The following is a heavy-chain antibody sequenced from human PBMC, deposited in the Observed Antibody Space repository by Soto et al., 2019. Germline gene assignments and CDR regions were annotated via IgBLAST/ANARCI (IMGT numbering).Heavy chain of an antibody. Sequence: ASVKVSCKASGYTFTSYGISWVRQAPGQGLEWMGIINPISGSTSYAQKFQGRVTMTRDTSTSTVYMELSSLRSEDTAVYYCARDGSRYSGSDSWGPGPLVTVSS. CDR1: GYTFTSYG. CDR2: INPISGST. V-gene: IGHV1-46*03. CDR3: ARDGSRYSGSDS. J-gene: IGHJ5*01. D-gene: IGHD6-6*01.